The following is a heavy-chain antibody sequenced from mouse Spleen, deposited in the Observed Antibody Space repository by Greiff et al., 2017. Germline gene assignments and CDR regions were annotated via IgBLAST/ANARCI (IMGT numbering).Heavy chain of an antibody. J-gene: IGHJ2*01. D-gene: IGHD1-2*01. CDR1: GFNIKDDY. CDR3: TMITTATIDY. V-gene: IGHV14-4*01. CDR2: IDPENGDT. Sequence: EVQLQQSGAELVRPGASVKLSCTASGFNIKDDYMHWVKQRPEQGLEWIGWIDPENGDTEYASKFQGKATITADTSSNTAYLQLSSLTSEDTAVYYCTMITTATIDYWGQGTTLTVSS.